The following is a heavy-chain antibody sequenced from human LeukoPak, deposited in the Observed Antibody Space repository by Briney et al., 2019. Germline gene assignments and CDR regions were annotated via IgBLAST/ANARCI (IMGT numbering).Heavy chain of an antibody. D-gene: IGHD6-19*01. Sequence: ASVKVSCKASGGTFSSYAISWVRQAPGQGLEWMGIINPSGGSTSYAQKFQGRVTMTRDMSTSTVYMELSSLRSEDTAVYYCARGSSGWPYNWFDPWGQGTLVTVSS. CDR3: ARGSSGWPYNWFDP. J-gene: IGHJ5*02. V-gene: IGHV1-46*01. CDR1: GGTFSSYA. CDR2: INPSGGST.